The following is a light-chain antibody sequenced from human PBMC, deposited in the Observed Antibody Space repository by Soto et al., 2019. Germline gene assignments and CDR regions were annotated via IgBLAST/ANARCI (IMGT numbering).Light chain of an antibody. CDR1: QSLSSSF. Sequence: EIVLTQSPGTLSLSPGQRATLSCRASQSLSSSFLAWYQQKPGQAPRLIIYGASSRAAGIPDRFSGSGSGTDFTLTISRLEPEDSAVYYCQQCGSSPTFGQGTKVDIK. CDR3: QQCGSSPT. J-gene: IGKJ1*01. CDR2: GAS. V-gene: IGKV3-20*01.